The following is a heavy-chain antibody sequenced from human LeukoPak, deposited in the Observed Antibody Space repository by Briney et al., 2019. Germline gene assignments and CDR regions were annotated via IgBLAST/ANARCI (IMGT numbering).Heavy chain of an antibody. D-gene: IGHD2-8*02. V-gene: IGHV3-21*01. J-gene: IGHJ3*02. CDR1: GFTFSSYS. Sequence: PGGSLRLSCAASGFTFSSYSMNWVRQAPGKGLEWVSSISSSSSYIYYADSVKGRFTISRDNAKNSLYLQMDSLRAEDTAVYYCARDSSLGPSYCADAFDIWGQGTMVTVSS. CDR2: ISSSSSYI. CDR3: ARDSSLGPSYCADAFDI.